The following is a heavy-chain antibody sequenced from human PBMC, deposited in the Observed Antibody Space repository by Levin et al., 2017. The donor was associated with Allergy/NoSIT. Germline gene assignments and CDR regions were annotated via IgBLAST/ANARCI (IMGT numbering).Heavy chain of an antibody. CDR1: GYTFTSYG. D-gene: IGHD2-15*01. V-gene: IGHV1-18*01. CDR3: ARDGGTCSGGSCYSTDAFDI. Sequence: GESLKISCKASGYTFTSYGISWVRQAPGQGLEWMGWISAYNGNTNYAQKLQGRVTMTTDTSTSTAYMELRSLRSDDTAVYYCARDGGTCSGGSCYSTDAFDIWGQGTMVTVSS. CDR2: ISAYNGNT. J-gene: IGHJ3*02.